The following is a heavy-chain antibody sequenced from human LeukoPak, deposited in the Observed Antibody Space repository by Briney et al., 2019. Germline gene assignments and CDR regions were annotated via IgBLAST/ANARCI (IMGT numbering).Heavy chain of an antibody. CDR3: ASGSYSNYDFDY. Sequence: GGSLRLSCAASGFTFSSYAMHWVRQAPGKGLEWVAVISYGGSNKYYADSVKGRFTISRDNSKNTLYLQMNSLRAEDTAVYYCASGSYSNYDFDYWGQGTLVTVSS. V-gene: IGHV3-30-3*01. CDR2: ISYGGSNK. D-gene: IGHD4-11*01. CDR1: GFTFSSYA. J-gene: IGHJ4*02.